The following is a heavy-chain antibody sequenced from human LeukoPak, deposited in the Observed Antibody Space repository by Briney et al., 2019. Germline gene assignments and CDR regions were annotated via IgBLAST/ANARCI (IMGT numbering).Heavy chain of an antibody. V-gene: IGHV4-34*01. J-gene: IGHJ4*02. CDR1: GGSFNDYY. D-gene: IGHD1-14*01. CDR3: ATRTY. Sequence: SETLSLTCAVYGGSFNDYYWSWIRQPPGKGLEWIAEVNHSGTTHYNPSLKSRVTISVDTSKNQFSLKLSSVTAADTAVYYCATRTYWGQETLVTVSS. CDR2: VNHSGTT.